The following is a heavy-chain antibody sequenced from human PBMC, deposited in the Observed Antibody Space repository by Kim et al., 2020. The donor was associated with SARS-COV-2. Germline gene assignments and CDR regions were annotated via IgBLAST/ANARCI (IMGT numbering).Heavy chain of an antibody. CDR3: AREGAERRVDY. Sequence: SETLSLTCSVSGGSISSGGYYWSWIRQHPGKGLEWIGYIYYAGSTYSNPSLKSRVIISVDTSKNQFSLKLSSVTAADTAVYYCAREGAERRVDYWGQGTLVTVSS. D-gene: IGHD1-1*01. V-gene: IGHV4-31*03. J-gene: IGHJ4*02. CDR2: IYYAGST. CDR1: GGSISSGGYY.